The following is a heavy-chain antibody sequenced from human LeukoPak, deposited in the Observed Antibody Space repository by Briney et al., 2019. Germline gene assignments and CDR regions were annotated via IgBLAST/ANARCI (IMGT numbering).Heavy chain of an antibody. CDR1: GYSFANSW. Sequence: GESLKISCKGSGYSFANSWIGWVRQLPAKGLEWMGIIYPRDSDTRYSPSFQDQVTISADKSITTAYLQWSSLKASDTAMYYCARLGGYCSSTRCYPDYWGQGTPVTVSS. D-gene: IGHD2-2*01. J-gene: IGHJ4*02. V-gene: IGHV5-51*01. CDR3: ARLGGYCSSTRCYPDY. CDR2: IYPRDSDT.